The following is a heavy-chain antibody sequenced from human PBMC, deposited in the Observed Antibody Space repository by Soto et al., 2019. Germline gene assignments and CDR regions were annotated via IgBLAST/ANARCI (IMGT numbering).Heavy chain of an antibody. CDR3: ASEKTSYGMDV. Sequence: QVQLVQAGAEVKKPGASVKVSCKASGYTFTSYDINWVRQATGQGIEWMGCMNPNSGNTGYAQKFQGRVTMTRNTCISTAYVELSSLRSEDTAVYYCASEKTSYGMDVWGQGTTVTVSS. CDR2: MNPNSGNT. V-gene: IGHV1-8*01. CDR1: GYTFTSYD. J-gene: IGHJ6*02.